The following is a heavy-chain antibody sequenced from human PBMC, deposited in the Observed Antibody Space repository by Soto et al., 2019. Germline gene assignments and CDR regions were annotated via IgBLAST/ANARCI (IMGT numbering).Heavy chain of an antibody. J-gene: IGHJ4*02. Sequence: GASVKVSCKASGGTFSSYAISWVREAPGQGLEWMGGIIPIFGTANYAQKFQGRVTITADKSTSTAYMELSSLRSEDTAVYYCARYEAYDFWSAPLDYWGQGTLVTVYS. CDR2: IIPIFGTA. CDR3: ARYEAYDFWSAPLDY. CDR1: GGTFSSYA. D-gene: IGHD3-3*01. V-gene: IGHV1-69*06.